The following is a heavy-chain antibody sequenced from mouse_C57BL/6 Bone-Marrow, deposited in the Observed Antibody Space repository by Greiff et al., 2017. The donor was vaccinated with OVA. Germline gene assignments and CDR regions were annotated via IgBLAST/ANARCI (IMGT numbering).Heavy chain of an antibody. V-gene: IGHV5-16*01. CDR1: GFTFSDYY. Sequence: EVMLVESEGGLVQPGSSMKLSCTASGFTFSDYYMAWVRQVPEKGLEWVANINYDGSSTYYLDSLKSRFIISRDNAKNILYLQMSSLKSEDTATYYCARVYYYGSSFWFAYWGQGTLVTVSA. D-gene: IGHD1-1*01. CDR3: ARVYYYGSSFWFAY. J-gene: IGHJ3*01. CDR2: INYDGSST.